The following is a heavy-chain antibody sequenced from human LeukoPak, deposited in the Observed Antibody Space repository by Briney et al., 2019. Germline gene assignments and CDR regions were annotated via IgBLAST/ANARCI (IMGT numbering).Heavy chain of an antibody. CDR3: ARALGGSIVLGAIDY. D-gene: IGHD2-15*01. V-gene: IGHV3-33*08. CDR2: IWYDGSNK. CDR1: GFTFSSYG. Sequence: GGSLRLSCAASGFTFSSYGMHWVRQAPGKGLEWVAVIWYDGSNKYYADSVKGRFTISRDNSKNTLYLQMNSLRAEDTAVYYCARALGGSIVLGAIDYWGQGTLVTVSS. J-gene: IGHJ4*02.